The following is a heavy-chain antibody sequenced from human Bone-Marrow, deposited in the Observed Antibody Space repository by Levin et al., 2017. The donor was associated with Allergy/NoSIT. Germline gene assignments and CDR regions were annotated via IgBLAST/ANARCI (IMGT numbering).Heavy chain of an antibody. CDR2: IYYSGST. V-gene: IGHV4-59*08. Sequence: SQTLSLTCTVSGGSISSYYWSWIRQPPGKGLEWIGYIYYSGSTNYNPSLKSRVTISVDTSKNQFSLKLSSVTAADTAVYYCARLTTGRVAAAAWGQGTLVTVSS. CDR1: GGSISSYY. D-gene: IGHD6-13*01. CDR3: ARLTTGRVAAAA. J-gene: IGHJ5*02.